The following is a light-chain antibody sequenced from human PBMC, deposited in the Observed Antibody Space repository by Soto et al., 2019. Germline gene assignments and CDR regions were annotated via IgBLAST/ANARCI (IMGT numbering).Light chain of an antibody. V-gene: IGLV2-14*01. CDR2: EVS. CDR3: NSYATSGTVI. J-gene: IGLJ2*01. Sequence: QSVLTQPASVSGSPGQSITISCSGTSSDVGGYNYVSWYQQHPGNAPKLLIYEVSNRPSGVSSRFSGSKSGNTASLTISGLQAEDEADYYCNSYATSGTVIFGGGTKLTVL. CDR1: SSDVGGYNY.